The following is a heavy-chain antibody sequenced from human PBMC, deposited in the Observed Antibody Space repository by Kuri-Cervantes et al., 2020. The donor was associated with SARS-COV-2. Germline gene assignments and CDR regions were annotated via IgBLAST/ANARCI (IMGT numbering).Heavy chain of an antibody. D-gene: IGHD3-22*01. V-gene: IGHV4-59*01. Sequence: SETLSLTCTVSGGSIKNYFWTWIRQSPGKGLEWIGHIYSTGATNYNPSLKSRVAISLDTSKSQFSLKLNSVTAADTALYYCARDSGWLYTRGPEFDSWGRGTLVTVSS. CDR2: IYSTGAT. CDR1: GGSIKNYF. CDR3: ARDSGWLYTRGPEFDS. J-gene: IGHJ4*02.